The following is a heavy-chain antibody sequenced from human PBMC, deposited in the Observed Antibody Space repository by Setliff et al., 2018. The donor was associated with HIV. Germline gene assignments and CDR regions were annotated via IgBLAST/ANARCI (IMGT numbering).Heavy chain of an antibody. D-gene: IGHD6-13*01. V-gene: IGHV4-59*01. Sequence: KPSETLSLTCTVSGGSISSYYWSWIRQPPGKGLEWIGYIYYSGSTNYNPSLKSRVTISVDTSKNQFSLKLSSVTAADTAVYYCATMGYSSSWSYYFDYWGQGTLVTVSS. CDR1: GGSISSYY. J-gene: IGHJ4*02. CDR3: ATMGYSSSWSYYFDY. CDR2: IYYSGST.